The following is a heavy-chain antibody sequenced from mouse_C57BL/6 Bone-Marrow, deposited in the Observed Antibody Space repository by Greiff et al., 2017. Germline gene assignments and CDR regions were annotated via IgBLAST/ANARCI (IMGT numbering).Heavy chain of an antibody. D-gene: IGHD4-1*01. CDR1: GYTFTEYT. V-gene: IGHV1-62-2*01. Sequence: VKLQESGAELVKPGASVKLSCKASGYTFTEYTIHWVKQRSGQGLEWIGWFYPGSGSIKYNENFKDKATLTADKSSSTVYMELSRLTSEDSAVYFCARHASNCYAMDYWGQGTSVTVSS. J-gene: IGHJ4*01. CDR3: ARHASNCYAMDY. CDR2: FYPGSGSI.